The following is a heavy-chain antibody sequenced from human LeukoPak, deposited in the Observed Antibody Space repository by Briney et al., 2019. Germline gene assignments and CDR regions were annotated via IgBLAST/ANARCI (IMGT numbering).Heavy chain of an antibody. CDR1: ALPFASFC. Sequence: SRRPSCAPAALPFASFCIHCVRQAHGGGRGWVSAMNANSTTISYADSVKGRFTISRDNAKSILYLQMNNLRAEDTAMYFCARGGVNPVDHWGQGTLVTVSS. D-gene: IGHD1-14*01. CDR3: ARGGVNPVDH. J-gene: IGHJ4*02. CDR2: MNANSTTI. V-gene: IGHV3-74*01.